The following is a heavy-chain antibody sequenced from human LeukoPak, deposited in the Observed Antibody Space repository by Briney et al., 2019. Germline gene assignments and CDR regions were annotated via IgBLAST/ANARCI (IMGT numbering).Heavy chain of an antibody. CDR1: GGTFSSYA. D-gene: IGHD3-9*01. V-gene: IGHV1-69*13. CDR2: IIPIFGTA. CDR3: ARGYYDWLLSNYYYYYMDV. Sequence: GASVKVSCKASGGTFSSYAISWVRQAPGQGLEWMGGIIPIFGTANYAQKFQGRVTITADESTSTAYMELSSLRSEDTAVYYCARGYYDWLLSNYYYYYMDVWGKGTTVTISS. J-gene: IGHJ6*03.